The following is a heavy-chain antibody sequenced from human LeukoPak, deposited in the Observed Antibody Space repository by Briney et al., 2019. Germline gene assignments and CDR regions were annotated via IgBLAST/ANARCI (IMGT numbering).Heavy chain of an antibody. J-gene: IGHJ4*02. D-gene: IGHD4-17*01. CDR3: ARGPTVTTSGDEY. V-gene: IGHV3-66*01. Sequence: GGSLRLSCAASGFIVSSNYMSWVRQAPGKRLEWVSVIYVDGSTYYADSVKGRLTIYRDNSKNTLYLQMNSLRVEDTAEYFCARGPTVTTSGDEYWGQGTLVTVSS. CDR1: GFIVSSNY. CDR2: IYVDGST.